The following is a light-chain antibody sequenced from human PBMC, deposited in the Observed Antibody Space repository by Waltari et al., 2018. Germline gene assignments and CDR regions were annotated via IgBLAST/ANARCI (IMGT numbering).Light chain of an antibody. CDR3: LARATSDYRL. CDR1: SLRIFS. V-gene: IGLV3-19*01. J-gene: IGLJ2*01. CDR2: NST. Sequence: SSELTQDPAVSVALGQTVRITCQGDSLRIFSASWYQQKPGQAPILVIDNSTNRPAGITDRLSGSSLGNTACLTITATQAEDGADCYCLARATSDYRLFGGGTKLTV.